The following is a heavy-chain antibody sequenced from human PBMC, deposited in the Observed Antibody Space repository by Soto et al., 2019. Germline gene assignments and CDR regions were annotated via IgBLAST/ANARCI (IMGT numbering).Heavy chain of an antibody. V-gene: IGHV3-23*01. CDR1: GFTFTNYG. CDR2: ISGGGGNT. CDR3: AKVISGLLGGRFDY. Sequence: EVQLLESGGGLVQPGGSLRLSCAASGFTFTNYGMNCVRQAPGRGLEWVSSISGGGGNTYYADSVKGRFTISRDNSKNALYLQMNSLRAEDTAVYYCAKVISGLLGGRFDYWGQGTLVTVSS. D-gene: IGHD1-26*01. J-gene: IGHJ4*02.